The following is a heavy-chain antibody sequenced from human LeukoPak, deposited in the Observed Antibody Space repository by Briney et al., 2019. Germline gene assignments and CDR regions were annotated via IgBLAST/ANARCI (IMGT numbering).Heavy chain of an antibody. D-gene: IGHD6-25*01. J-gene: IGHJ4*02. V-gene: IGHV3-9*01. Sequence: GRSLRLSCAASGFTFDDYAMHWVRQAPGKGLEWVSGISWNSGSIGYADSVKGRFTISRDNAKNSLYLQMNILRAEDTALYYCARGGISSSGTGAYYFDYLGQATLVTVS. CDR3: ARGGISSSGTGAYYFDY. CDR1: GFTFDDYA. CDR2: ISWNSGSI.